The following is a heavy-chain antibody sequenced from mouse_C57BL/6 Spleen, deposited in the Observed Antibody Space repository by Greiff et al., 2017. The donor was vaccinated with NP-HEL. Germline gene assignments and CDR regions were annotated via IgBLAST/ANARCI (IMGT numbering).Heavy chain of an antibody. Sequence: VQLKESGGGLVKPGGSLKLSCAASGFTFSSYAMSWVRQTPEKRLEWVATISDGGSYTYYPDNVKGRFTISRDNAKNNLYLQMSHLKSEDTAMYYCARDGTLWYFDVWGTGTTVTVSS. V-gene: IGHV5-4*01. J-gene: IGHJ1*03. CDR2: ISDGGSYT. CDR3: ARDGTLWYFDV. CDR1: GFTFSSYA.